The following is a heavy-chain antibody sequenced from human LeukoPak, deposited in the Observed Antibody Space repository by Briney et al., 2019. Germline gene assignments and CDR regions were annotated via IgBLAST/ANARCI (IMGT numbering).Heavy chain of an antibody. V-gene: IGHV1-46*01. CDR1: GYTFTSYY. CDR2: INPSGSST. CDR3: AGEYGGNSGFDY. D-gene: IGHD4-23*01. Sequence: ASVKVSCKASGYTFTSYYMHWVRQAPGQGLEWMGIINPSGSSTGYAQKFQGRVAMTRDTSTSTVYMELSSLIPEDTAVYYCAGEYGGNSGFDYWGQGTLVTVSS. J-gene: IGHJ4*02.